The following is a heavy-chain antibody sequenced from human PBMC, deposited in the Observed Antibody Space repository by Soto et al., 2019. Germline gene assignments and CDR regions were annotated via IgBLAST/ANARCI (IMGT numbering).Heavy chain of an antibody. CDR1: GFSLSNARMG. CDR2: IFSNDEK. V-gene: IGHV2-26*01. J-gene: IGHJ3*02. D-gene: IGHD3-9*01. CDR3: ARIRYYDILTGYYRATDAFDI. Sequence: SGPTLVNPTETLTLTCTVSGFSLSNARMGVSWIRQPPGKALEWLAHIFSNDEKSYSTSLKSRLTISKDTSKSQVVLTMTNMDPVDTATYCCARIRYYDILTGYYRATDAFDIWGQGTMVTVSS.